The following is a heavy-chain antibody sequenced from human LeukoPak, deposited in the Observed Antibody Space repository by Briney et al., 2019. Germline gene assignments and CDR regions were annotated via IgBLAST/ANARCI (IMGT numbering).Heavy chain of an antibody. D-gene: IGHD6-6*01. Sequence: AAVKVSCKASGYTFTNYGITWVRQAPGQGLGWRGWISAYTGNTNYAQKIQGRVTMTTDTSTSKAYMELRSLRSDDTAVYYCARDSPQSSSDYGGQGTLVTVSS. V-gene: IGHV1-18*01. CDR2: ISAYTGNT. CDR1: GYTFTNYG. J-gene: IGHJ4*02. CDR3: ARDSPQSSSDY.